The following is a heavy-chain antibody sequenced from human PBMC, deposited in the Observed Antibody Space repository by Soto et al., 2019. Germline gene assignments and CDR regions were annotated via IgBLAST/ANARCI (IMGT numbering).Heavy chain of an antibody. J-gene: IGHJ4*02. CDR1: GFTLSIYS. D-gene: IGHD2-21*02. V-gene: IGHV3-33*01. CDR3: ATGGNSGDPFDY. Sequence: QVQLVESGGGVVQPGRSLRLSCAASGFTLSIYSMHWVRQAPGKGLEWVAVIWYDGSNKYYADSVKGRFTISRDNSKNTLYLQMNSLRAEDTAVYYCATGGNSGDPFDYWGQGTLVTVSS. CDR2: IWYDGSNK.